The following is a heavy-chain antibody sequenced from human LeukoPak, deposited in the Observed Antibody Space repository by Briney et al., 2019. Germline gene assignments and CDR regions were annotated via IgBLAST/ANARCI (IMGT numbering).Heavy chain of an antibody. J-gene: IGHJ5*02. V-gene: IGHV4-39*01. CDR3: ARGSDDYKLGNH. CDR1: GDSFDNSYC. Sequence: PSETLSLSCSVSGDSFDNSYCWTWVRQPPGKRPEWIGTIYSSVYTYYNPSVRSRATISGDTSKNLFSLKLISVTAADTAVYYCARGSDDYKLGNHWGHGTLVTVSS. D-gene: IGHD5-24*01. CDR2: IYSSVYT.